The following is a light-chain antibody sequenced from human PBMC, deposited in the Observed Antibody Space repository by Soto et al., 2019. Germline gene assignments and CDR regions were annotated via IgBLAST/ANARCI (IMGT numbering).Light chain of an antibody. V-gene: IGLV1-40*01. CDR2: GNS. CDR3: QSYDSSLRGSI. CDR1: SSNIGAGYD. Sequence: QPVLTQPPSVSGAPGQRVTISCTGSSSNIGAGYDVHWYQQLPGTAPKLLIYGNSNRPSGVPDRLSGSKSGTSASLAITGLQAEDEADYYCQSYDSSLRGSIFGGGTQLTVL. J-gene: IGLJ2*01.